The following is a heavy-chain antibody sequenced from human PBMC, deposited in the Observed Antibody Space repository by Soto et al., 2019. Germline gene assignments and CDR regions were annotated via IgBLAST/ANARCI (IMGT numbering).Heavy chain of an antibody. D-gene: IGHD2-15*01. J-gene: IGHJ4*02. CDR3: ARSLQYGGNTAY. Sequence: SETLSLTCGVSGYSISSGYYWGWIRQPPGKGLEWIASIFHSGSTYYNPSLKSRVTISVDTSKNQFSLKLSSVTAADTAVYYCARSLQYGGNTAYWGQGTLVTVSS. CDR1: GYSISSGYY. V-gene: IGHV4-38-2*01. CDR2: IFHSGST.